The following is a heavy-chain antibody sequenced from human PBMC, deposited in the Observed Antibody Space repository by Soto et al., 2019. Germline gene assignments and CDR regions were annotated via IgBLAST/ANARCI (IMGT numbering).Heavy chain of an antibody. V-gene: IGHV4-31*03. CDR3: ARAFYGDYADYYYGMDV. D-gene: IGHD4-17*01. CDR1: VGSISSGTYY. CDR2: IYYIGST. J-gene: IGHJ6*02. Sequence: PSEPLYLTCTVSVGSISSGTYYWSWIRQHPGKGLEWIGYIYYIGSTYYNPSLKSRVTMSVDTSKNQFSLKLSSVTAADTAVYYCARAFYGDYADYYYGMDVWGQGTTVTVSS.